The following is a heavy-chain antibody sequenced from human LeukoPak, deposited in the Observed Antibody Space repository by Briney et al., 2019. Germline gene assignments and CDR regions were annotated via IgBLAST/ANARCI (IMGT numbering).Heavy chain of an antibody. CDR2: IYYGGST. V-gene: IGHV4-61*01. CDR1: GGSVSSGSYY. Sequence: SETLSLTCTVSGGSVSSGSYYWRWVRQPPGKGLEWIGYIYYGGSTNYNPSLKSRVTISVDTSKNQFSLKLSSVTAADTAVYYCARDQNEYYYDSSGYSLWGQGTLVTISS. D-gene: IGHD3-22*01. CDR3: ARDQNEYYYDSSGYSL. J-gene: IGHJ4*02.